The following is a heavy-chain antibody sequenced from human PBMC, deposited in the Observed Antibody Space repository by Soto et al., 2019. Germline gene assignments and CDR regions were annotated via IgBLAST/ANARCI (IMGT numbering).Heavy chain of an antibody. CDR2: ISSNSAYI. Sequence: VQLVESGGGVVQPGRSLRLSCAASGITFSSYAMHWVRQAPGKGLEWVSTISSNSAYIYYTDALRGRFTISRDNAKNSLHLQMNSLRAEDTAVYYCTRDASRDSSARGWFDPWGPGTLVTVSS. D-gene: IGHD6-13*01. V-gene: IGHV3-21*01. CDR3: TRDASRDSSARGWFDP. J-gene: IGHJ5*02. CDR1: GITFSSYA.